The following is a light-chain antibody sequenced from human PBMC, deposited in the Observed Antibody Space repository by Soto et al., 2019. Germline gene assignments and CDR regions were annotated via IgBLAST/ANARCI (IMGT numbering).Light chain of an antibody. CDR3: SSHTSSTLVV. V-gene: IGLV2-14*01. CDR2: DVS. Sequence: QFVLTQPASVSGSPGQSITISCAGTSSDIDAYNYVSWYQQYPGKAPKLMIHDVSNRPSGVSNRFSGSKSGNTASLTISGLQAEDEADYYCSSHTSSTLVVFGGGTKVTVL. CDR1: SSDIDAYNY. J-gene: IGLJ2*01.